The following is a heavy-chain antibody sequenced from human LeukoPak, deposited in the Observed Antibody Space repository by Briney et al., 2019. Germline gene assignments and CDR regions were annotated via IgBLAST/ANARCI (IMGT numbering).Heavy chain of an antibody. D-gene: IGHD6-6*01. CDR3: ARSIALSYFDY. J-gene: IGHJ4*02. Sequence: SQTLSLTCTVSGGSISSGSYCWSWIRQPAGKGLEWIGHIHTSGNTNYNSSLKSRVTISVDTSKNQFSLKLSSVTAADTAVYYCARSIALSYFDYWGQGTLVTVSS. V-gene: IGHV4-61*09. CDR2: IHTSGNT. CDR1: GGSISSGSYC.